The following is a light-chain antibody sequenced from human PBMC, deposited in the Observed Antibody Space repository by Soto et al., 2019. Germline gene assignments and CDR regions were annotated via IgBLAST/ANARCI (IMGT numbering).Light chain of an antibody. Sequence: QSALTQPRSMSGSPGQSVTISCTGTSSDVGVYNYVSWFQQHPGKAPKLMIYDVNTRPSGVPDRFSGSKSGNTASLTISGLKAEDEGDYYCCSYVGSYSYVFGSGTKVTVL. J-gene: IGLJ1*01. V-gene: IGLV2-11*01. CDR2: DVN. CDR1: SSDVGVYNY. CDR3: CSYVGSYSYV.